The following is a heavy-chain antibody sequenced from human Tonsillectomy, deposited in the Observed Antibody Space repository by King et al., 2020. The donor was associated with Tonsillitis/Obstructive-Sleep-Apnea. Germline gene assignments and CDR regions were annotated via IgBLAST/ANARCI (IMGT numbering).Heavy chain of an antibody. V-gene: IGHV4-61*01. Sequence: VQLQESGPGLVKPSETLSLTCTVSGGSVSSGSDYWSWIRQPPGKGQEWIGYSYYSGSTNYNPSLKSRVTISVDTSKNQFSLKLSSVTAADTAVYYCARVPGAGLRWFDPWGQGTRVTVSS. D-gene: IGHD3-10*01. CDR2: SYYSGST. CDR1: GGSVSSGSDY. J-gene: IGHJ5*02. CDR3: ARVPGAGLRWFDP.